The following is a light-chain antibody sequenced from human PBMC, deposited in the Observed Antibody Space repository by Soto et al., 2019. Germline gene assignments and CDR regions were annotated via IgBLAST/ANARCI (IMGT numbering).Light chain of an antibody. Sequence: DIPMAQSPSALSASIGDRVIITCRASQSISGYLNWYQQKPGKVPKLLIYSASSLQSGVPSRFGGSGSGTDFTLSISGLQSEDFASYYCHRSYDNPCTFGAGTKVDFK. CDR1: QSISGY. J-gene: IGKJ3*01. CDR2: SAS. V-gene: IGKV1-39*01. CDR3: HRSYDNPCT.